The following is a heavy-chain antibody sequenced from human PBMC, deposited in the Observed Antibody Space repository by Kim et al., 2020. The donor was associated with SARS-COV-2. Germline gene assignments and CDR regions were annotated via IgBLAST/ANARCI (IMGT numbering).Heavy chain of an antibody. J-gene: IGHJ4*02. Sequence: LKSRVTISVDTSKNQFSLKLSSVTAADTAVYYCARADIDDIVTGYSLFDYWGQGTLVTVSS. V-gene: IGHV4-30-2*04. CDR3: ARADIDDIVTGYSLFDY. D-gene: IGHD3-9*01.